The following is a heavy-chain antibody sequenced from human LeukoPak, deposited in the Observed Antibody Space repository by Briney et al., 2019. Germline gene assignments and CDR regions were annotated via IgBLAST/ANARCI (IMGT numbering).Heavy chain of an antibody. D-gene: IGHD2-15*01. CDR1: GGSFSCYY. CDR2: FNHSCST. J-gene: IGHJ4*02. V-gene: IGHV4-34*01. Sequence: SEPQTLTCAVYGGSFSCYYCSWIRKPPGKRLEWMGEFNHSCSTNYNPSLKSRVTISVDTSKNQFSLQLSSVTAADTAVYYCARANLLLPKHESGFDYWGQGTLVTVSS. CDR3: ARANLLLPKHESGFDY.